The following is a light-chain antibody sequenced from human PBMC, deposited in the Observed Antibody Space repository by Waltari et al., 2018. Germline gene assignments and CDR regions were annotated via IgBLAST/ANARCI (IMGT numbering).Light chain of an antibody. Sequence: SCRASQSVGRTLTWYQQKPGQAPRLLIYGASSRATDIPDRFSGSGSGTDFSLTISRLEPEDFAVDYCQHYVRLPVTFGQGTKVEIK. J-gene: IGKJ1*01. V-gene: IGKV3-20*01. CDR1: QSVGRT. CDR3: QHYVRLPVT. CDR2: GAS.